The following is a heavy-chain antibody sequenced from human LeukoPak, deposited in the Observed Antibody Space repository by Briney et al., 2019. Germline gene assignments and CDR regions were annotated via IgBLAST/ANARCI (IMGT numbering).Heavy chain of an antibody. CDR1: GGSFSGYY. Sequence: SETLSLTCAVYGGSFSGYYWSWIRQPPGKGLEWIGEINHSGSTNYNPSLESRVTISVDKSKNQFSLKLSSVTAADTAVYYCARASGYYYDSSGSRFDYWGQGTLVTVSS. CDR2: INHSGST. V-gene: IGHV4-34*01. J-gene: IGHJ4*02. CDR3: ARASGYYYDSSGSRFDY. D-gene: IGHD3-22*01.